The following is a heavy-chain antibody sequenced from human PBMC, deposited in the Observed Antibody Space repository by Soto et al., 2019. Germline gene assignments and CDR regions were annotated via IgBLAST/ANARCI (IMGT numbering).Heavy chain of an antibody. D-gene: IGHD3-10*01. V-gene: IGHV4-31*03. J-gene: IGHJ4*02. CDR2: IYYSGST. CDR3: AGVERWDYYGSGSYDY. CDR1: GGSISSGGYY. Sequence: QVQLQESGPGLVKPSQTLSLTCTVSGGSISSGGYYWSWIRQHPGKGLEWIGYIYYSGSTYYNPSLKGRVTISVDTSKNHCSLKLGSVTAADTAVYYCAGVERWDYYGSGSYDYWGQGTLVTVSS.